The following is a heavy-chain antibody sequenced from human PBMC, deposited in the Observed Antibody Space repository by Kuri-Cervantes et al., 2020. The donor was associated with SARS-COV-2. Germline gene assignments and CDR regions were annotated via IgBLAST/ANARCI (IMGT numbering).Heavy chain of an antibody. V-gene: IGHV1-2*02. D-gene: IGHD2-21*02. Sequence: ASVKVSCKASGYTFTGYYMHWVRQAPGQGLEWMGWNNPNSGGTNYAQKFQGRVTMTRDTSISTAYMELSRLRSDDTAVYYCARADPPLAYCGGDCRLFDYWGQGTLVTVSS. CDR2: NNPNSGGT. J-gene: IGHJ4*02. CDR3: ARADPPLAYCGGDCRLFDY. CDR1: GYTFTGYY.